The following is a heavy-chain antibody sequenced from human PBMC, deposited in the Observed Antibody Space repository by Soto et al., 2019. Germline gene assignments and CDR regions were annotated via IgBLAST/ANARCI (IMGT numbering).Heavy chain of an antibody. V-gene: IGHV3-73*01. CDR2: VRSKANIHAT. Sequence: GGPLRLSCEAFGFTFSGSDMHWFGQASGKGLEWVGRVRSKANIHATEFAASVKGRFTISRDDSKNTVYLQMSSLRTEDTAVYYCTRQGPRDGYNWGFDFWGQGALVTVSS. CDR1: GFTFSGSD. CDR3: TRQGPRDGYNWGFDF. D-gene: IGHD5-12*01. J-gene: IGHJ4*02.